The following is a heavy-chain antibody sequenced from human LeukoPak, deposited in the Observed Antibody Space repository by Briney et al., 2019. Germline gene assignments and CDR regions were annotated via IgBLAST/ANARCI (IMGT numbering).Heavy chain of an antibody. V-gene: IGHV3-21*01. J-gene: IGHJ6*03. CDR3: ARAFYGANYYYYYMDV. CDR1: GFAFSGYS. CDR2: ISSSSYI. Sequence: GGSLRLSCAASGFAFSGYSMNWVRQAPGKGLEWVSSISSSSYIYYADSVKGRFTISRDNAKNSLYLQMNSLRAEDTAVYYCARAFYGANYYYYYMDVWGKGTTVTVSS. D-gene: IGHD4-17*01.